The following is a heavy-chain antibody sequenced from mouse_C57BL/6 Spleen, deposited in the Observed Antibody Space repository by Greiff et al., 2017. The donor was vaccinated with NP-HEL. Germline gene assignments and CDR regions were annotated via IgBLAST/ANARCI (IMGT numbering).Heavy chain of an antibody. Sequence: EVKLMESGGGLVKPGGSLKLSCAASGFTFSDYGMHWVRQAPEKGLEWVAYISSGSSTIYYADTVKGRITISRDNAKNTLFLQMTSLRSEDTAMYYCARIGDGFYYYGTGYFDVWGTGTTVTVSS. CDR1: GFTFSDYG. CDR2: ISSGSSTI. J-gene: IGHJ1*03. CDR3: ARIGDGFYYYGTGYFDV. D-gene: IGHD1-1*01. V-gene: IGHV5-17*01.